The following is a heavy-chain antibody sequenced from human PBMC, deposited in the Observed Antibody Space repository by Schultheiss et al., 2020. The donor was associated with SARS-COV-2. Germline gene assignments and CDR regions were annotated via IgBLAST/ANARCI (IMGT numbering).Heavy chain of an antibody. D-gene: IGHD2-2*01. Sequence: GGSLRLSCAASGFTFSSYGMHWVRQAPDKGLEWVAVIWYDGSNKYYADSVKGRFTISRDNAKNSLYLQMNSLRAEDTAVYYCARGCSITSCYRYGMDVWGQGTTVTVSS. CDR1: GFTFSSYG. CDR3: ARGCSITSCYRYGMDV. J-gene: IGHJ6*02. V-gene: IGHV3-33*08. CDR2: IWYDGSNK.